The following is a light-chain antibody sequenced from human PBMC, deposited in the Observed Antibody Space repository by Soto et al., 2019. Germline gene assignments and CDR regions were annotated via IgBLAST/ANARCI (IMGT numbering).Light chain of an antibody. CDR1: QSVSKC. J-gene: IGKJ5*01. Sequence: EIVLTQSPATLSLSPGERATLSCRASQSVSKCLAWYQQKPGQAPRLLIYDISSRAPGIPARFSGSGSGTDFTLTISSLEPEDFAVYYCQQCNNWPPITFGQGTRLAIK. CDR3: QQCNNWPPIT. CDR2: DIS. V-gene: IGKV3-11*01.